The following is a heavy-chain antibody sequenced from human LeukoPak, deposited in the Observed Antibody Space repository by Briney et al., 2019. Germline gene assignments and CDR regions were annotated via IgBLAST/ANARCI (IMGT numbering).Heavy chain of an antibody. CDR2: INHSGST. J-gene: IGHJ4*02. CDR1: GGSFSGYY. Sequence: SETLSLTCAVYGGSFSGYYWSWIRQPPGKGLEWIGEINHSGSTNYNPSLKSRVTISVDKSKNQFSLKLSSATAADTAVYYCARNRRFAAAAHIDYWGQGTLVTVSS. CDR3: ARNRRFAAAAHIDY. D-gene: IGHD6-13*01. V-gene: IGHV4-34*01.